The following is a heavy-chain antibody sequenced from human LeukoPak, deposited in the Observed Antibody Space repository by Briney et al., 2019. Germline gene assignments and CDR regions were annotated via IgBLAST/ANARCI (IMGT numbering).Heavy chain of an antibody. CDR3: AREAAYYNSGSRPIDS. J-gene: IGHJ4*02. D-gene: IGHD3-10*01. CDR2: IWNSGST. Sequence: KPSETLSLTCSVSGGSVSIGTYYWSWIRQPPGKGLEWIGYIWNSGSTKYNPSLKSRVTISVDTSKNQFSLKLSSVTAADTAVYYCAREAAYYNSGSRPIDSWGQGTLVAVSS. V-gene: IGHV4-61*01. CDR1: GGSVSIGTYY.